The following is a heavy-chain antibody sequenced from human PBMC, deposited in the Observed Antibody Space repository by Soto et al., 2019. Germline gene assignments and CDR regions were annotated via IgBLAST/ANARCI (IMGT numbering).Heavy chain of an antibody. CDR1: GFTFTSSA. J-gene: IGHJ3*02. CDR2: IVVGSGST. D-gene: IGHD3-3*01. V-gene: IGHV1-58*02. CDR3: AREHTIFGVVRAFDI. Sequence: GASVKVSCKASGFTFTSSAMQWVRRARGQRLEWIGWIVVGSGSTYYADSVKGRFTISRDNSKNTLYLQMNSLRAEDTAVYYCAREHTIFGVVRAFDIWGQGTTVTVSS.